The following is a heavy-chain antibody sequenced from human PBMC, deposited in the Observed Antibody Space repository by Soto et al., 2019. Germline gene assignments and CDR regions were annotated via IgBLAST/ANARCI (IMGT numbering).Heavy chain of an antibody. J-gene: IGHJ5*02. CDR3: AIDLYNWNDAPSNWSDP. D-gene: IGHD1-1*01. CDR1: GGTFSSYA. V-gene: IGHV1-69*06. CDR2: IIPIFGTA. Sequence: SVKVSCKASGGTFSSYAISWVRQAPGQGLEWMGGIIPIFGTANYAQKFQGRVTITADKSTSTAYMELSSLRSEDTAVYYCAIDLYNWNDAPSNWSDPWGPGTMLTVST.